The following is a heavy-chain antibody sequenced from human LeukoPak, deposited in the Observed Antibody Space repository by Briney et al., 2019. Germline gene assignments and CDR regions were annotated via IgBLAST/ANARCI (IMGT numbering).Heavy chain of an antibody. D-gene: IGHD1-26*01. CDR3: ARAGSGSYPYYFDY. CDR1: GGTFSSYA. J-gene: IGHJ4*02. CDR2: IIPIFGTA. Sequence: ASVKVSCKASGGTFSSYAISWVRQAPGQGLEWMGGIIPIFGTANYAQKFQGRVTITADESTSTAYMELRSLRSDDTAVYYCARAGSGSYPYYFDYWGQGTLVTVSS. V-gene: IGHV1-69*13.